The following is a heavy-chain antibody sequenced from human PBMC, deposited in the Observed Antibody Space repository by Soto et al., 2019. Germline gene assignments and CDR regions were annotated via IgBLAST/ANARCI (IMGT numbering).Heavy chain of an antibody. CDR1: GYTFTSYD. CDR3: ARIGDYDFIHWFDP. V-gene: IGHV1-69*13. CDR2: IIPIFGTA. D-gene: IGHD3-3*01. Sequence: ASVKVSCKASGYTFTSYDINWVRQAPGQGLEWMGGIIPIFGTANYAQKFQGRVTITADESTSTAYMELSSLRSEDTAVYYCARIGDYDFIHWFDPWGQGTLVTVSS. J-gene: IGHJ5*02.